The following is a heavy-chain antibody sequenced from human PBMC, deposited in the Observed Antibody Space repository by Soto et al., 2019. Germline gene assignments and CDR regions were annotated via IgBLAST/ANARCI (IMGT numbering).Heavy chain of an antibody. CDR3: AKDGIFYGDDDAFDI. J-gene: IGHJ3*02. V-gene: IGHV3-30*18. D-gene: IGHD4-17*01. Sequence: GGSLRLSCAASGFTFSSYGMHWVRQAPGKGLEWVAVISYDGSNKYYADSVKGRFTISRDNSKNTLYLQMNSLRAEDTAVYYCAKDGIFYGDDDAFDIWGQGTMVTVSS. CDR1: GFTFSSYG. CDR2: ISYDGSNK.